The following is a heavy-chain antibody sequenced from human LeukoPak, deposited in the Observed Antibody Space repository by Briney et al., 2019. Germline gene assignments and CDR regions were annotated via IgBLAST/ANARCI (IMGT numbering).Heavy chain of an antibody. Sequence: ASVRVSCKASGYTFSKYGVSWVRQAPVQGLEWMGWISGYNGNTDYAQKFQDRVSMTTDTSTSTVYLELRSIRSDDTAVYYCARSVNVKPYCNTISCSGEGMDVWGQGTTVTVSS. CDR1: GYTFSKYG. CDR3: ARSVNVKPYCNTISCSGEGMDV. V-gene: IGHV1-18*04. J-gene: IGHJ6*02. CDR2: ISGYNGNT. D-gene: IGHD2-2*01.